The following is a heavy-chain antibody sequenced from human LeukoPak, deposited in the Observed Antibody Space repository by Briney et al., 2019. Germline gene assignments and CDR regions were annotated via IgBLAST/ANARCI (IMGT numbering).Heavy chain of an antibody. J-gene: IGHJ4*02. V-gene: IGHV4-39*01. CDR3: ARVGQYSASETYYNNLPDF. D-gene: IGHD3-10*01. Sequence: SETLSLTCSVSGGAINTTKYYWGWVRQPPGKGLEWIAHIHYSGNMYYNPSFKTRVTMSLDTSKNQFSLKLSSVTAADTALYYCARVGQYSASETYYNNLPDFWGRGTLITVSS. CDR1: GGAINTTKYY. CDR2: IHYSGNM.